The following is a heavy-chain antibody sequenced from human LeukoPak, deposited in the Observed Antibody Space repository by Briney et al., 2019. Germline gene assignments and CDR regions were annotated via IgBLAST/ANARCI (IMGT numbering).Heavy chain of an antibody. J-gene: IGHJ5*02. D-gene: IGHD3-3*01. CDR3: ARNTRSWFDP. Sequence: SETLSLTCTVSGGSISNYYWSWIRQPPGKGLEWIGYIYYTGSTNYNPSLKSRVTISLDTSKNQFSLKLSSVTAADTAVYYCARNTRSWFDPWGQGTLVTVSS. CDR1: GGSISNYY. V-gene: IGHV4-59*01. CDR2: IYYTGST.